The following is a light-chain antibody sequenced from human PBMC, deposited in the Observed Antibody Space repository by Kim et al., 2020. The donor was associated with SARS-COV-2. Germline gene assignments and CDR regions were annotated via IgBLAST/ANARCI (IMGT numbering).Light chain of an antibody. CDR3: QSYDSSLSGYV. CDR2: DET. CDR1: SASIGANYA. J-gene: IGLJ1*01. Sequence: QSVTISCPGSSASIGANYAVHWYQQLPGTAPKHLITDETTRPSGVPDRFSSSKSGTSASLAITGLQAEDESEYYCQSYDSSLSGYVFGARNKVTV. V-gene: IGLV1-40*01.